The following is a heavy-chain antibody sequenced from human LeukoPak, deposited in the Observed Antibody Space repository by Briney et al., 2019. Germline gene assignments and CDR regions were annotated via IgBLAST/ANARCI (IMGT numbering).Heavy chain of an antibody. J-gene: IGHJ5*02. CDR3: ARPSMVRGVIRYWFDL. Sequence: GESLKISCKGSGYSFTSYWIGWVRQMPGKGLEWMGIIYPGDSDTKYSRSFQGQVTISADKSISTAYLQWSSLKASDTAMYYCARPSMVRGVIRYWFDLWGQGALVTFSS. CDR1: GYSFTSYW. D-gene: IGHD3-10*01. V-gene: IGHV5-51*01. CDR2: IYPGDSDT.